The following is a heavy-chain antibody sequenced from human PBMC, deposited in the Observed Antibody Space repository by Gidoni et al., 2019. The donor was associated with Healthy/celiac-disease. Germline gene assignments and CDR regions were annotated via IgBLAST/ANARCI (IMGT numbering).Heavy chain of an antibody. CDR2: IYYSGST. D-gene: IGHD3-10*01. CDR3: ARHAGASSMVRGPHLLVDY. J-gene: IGHJ4*02. V-gene: IGHV4-59*08. Sequence: QVQLQESGPGLVKPSETLSLPCTVSGGSISSYYWSWIRQPPGKGLEWIGYIYYSGSTNYNPSLKSRVTISVDTSKNQFSLKLSSVTAADTAVYYCARHAGASSMVRGPHLLVDYWGQGTLVTVSS. CDR1: GGSISSYY.